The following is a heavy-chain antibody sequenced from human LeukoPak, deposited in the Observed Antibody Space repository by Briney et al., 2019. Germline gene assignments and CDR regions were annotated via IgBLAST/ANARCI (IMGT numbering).Heavy chain of an antibody. Sequence: GGSLRLSCAASGFTFNTYCMNWARQDPGKGLEWVSTISDSGGTYYAVSVKGRITNSRDNSKNTLYLQTNSLRADDTAVYYCDGADFWGQGTLVTVSS. V-gene: IGHV3-23*01. CDR3: DGADF. J-gene: IGHJ4*02. CDR1: GFTFNTYC. CDR2: ISDSGGT.